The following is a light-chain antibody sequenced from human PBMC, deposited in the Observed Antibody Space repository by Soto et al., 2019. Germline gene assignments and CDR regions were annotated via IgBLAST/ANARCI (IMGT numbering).Light chain of an antibody. J-gene: IGLJ1*01. Sequence: QSALCQPRSVSGSPGQSFTISCTGTISDVGGYNYVSWYQQHPGKAPKLMIYDVSKRPSGVPDRFSGSKSGNTASLTISGLQAEDEADYYCCSYAGSPRVFGTGTKVTV. CDR1: ISDVGGYNY. CDR3: CSYAGSPRV. V-gene: IGLV2-11*01. CDR2: DVS.